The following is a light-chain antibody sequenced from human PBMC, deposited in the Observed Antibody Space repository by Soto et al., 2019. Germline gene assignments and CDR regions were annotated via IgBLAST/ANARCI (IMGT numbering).Light chain of an antibody. Sequence: SVLTESPSVSGAPGQRVTISCTGSSSNLGAGHDVQWYQHLPGTAPKLLIYANNNRPSGVPDRFSGSKSGTSSSLAITGLQAEDEADYYCQSYDSSLHVVFGGGTKLTVL. J-gene: IGLJ2*01. V-gene: IGLV1-40*01. CDR1: SSNLGAGHD. CDR3: QSYDSSLHVV. CDR2: ANN.